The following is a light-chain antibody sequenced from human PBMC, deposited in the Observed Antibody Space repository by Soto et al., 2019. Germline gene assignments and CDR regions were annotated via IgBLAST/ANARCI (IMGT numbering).Light chain of an antibody. CDR2: QAT. Sequence: QSVLTQPASVSGSPGQSITISCSGTGSDVGSYNLVSWYKHHPGKAPKLIIYQATKRPSGVSNRFSGSKSGNTASLTISGPQSADEADYYCFPFAGRPRVFGRGTKLTGL. J-gene: IGLJ3*02. CDR3: FPFAGRPRV. V-gene: IGLV2-23*01. CDR1: GSDVGSYNL.